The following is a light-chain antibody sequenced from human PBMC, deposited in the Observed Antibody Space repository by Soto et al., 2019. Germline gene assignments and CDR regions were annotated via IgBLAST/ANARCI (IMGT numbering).Light chain of an antibody. V-gene: IGKV3D-15*01. CDR1: QSVSSN. Sequence: EMVMTKSPGTLSVSQGERATLSCRASQSVSSNLAWYQQKPGQAPRLLIYGASTRATGIPARFSGSGSGTEFTLTISSLQSEDFALYYCQQYNDWPFTFGPGTKVAIK. CDR2: GAS. CDR3: QQYNDWPFT. J-gene: IGKJ3*01.